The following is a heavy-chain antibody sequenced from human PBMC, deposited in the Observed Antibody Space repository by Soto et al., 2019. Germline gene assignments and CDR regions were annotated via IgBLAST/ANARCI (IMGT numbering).Heavy chain of an antibody. CDR1: VFTFSIHG. Sequence: WGPLRISYAASVFTFSIHGMHWVRQAPVKGLLWVSHIGPDGSSTRDADSVQGRFTISRDNARNTLYLHMNSLRDEDTAVYYCARDNNWSYDYWGQGILVTVSS. D-gene: IGHD1-1*01. CDR2: IGPDGSST. J-gene: IGHJ4*02. CDR3: ARDNNWSYDY. V-gene: IGHV3-74*01.